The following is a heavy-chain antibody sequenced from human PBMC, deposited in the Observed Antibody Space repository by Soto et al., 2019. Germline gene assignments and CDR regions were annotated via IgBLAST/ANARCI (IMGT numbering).Heavy chain of an antibody. J-gene: IGHJ6*02. CDR1: GFTFSSYG. V-gene: IGHV3-33*01. CDR3: ARDLTSYGMDV. Sequence: QVQLVESGGGVVQPGRSLRLSCAASGFTFSSYGMHWVRQAPGKGLEGVAVIWYDGSNKYYADSVKGRFTISRDNSKNTLCLQMNSLRAEDTAVYYCARDLTSYGMDVWGQGTTVTVSS. D-gene: IGHD7-27*01. CDR2: IWYDGSNK.